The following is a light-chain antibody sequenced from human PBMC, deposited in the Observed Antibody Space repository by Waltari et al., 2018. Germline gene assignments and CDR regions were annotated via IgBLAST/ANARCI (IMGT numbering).Light chain of an antibody. Sequence: QSALTKPRSVYGSPGKEVNISCTGTNSDVGGYIFVSWYQQHPGKAPKLMIYDVTKRPSGVPDRFSGSKSGNTASLTISGLQAEDEADYYCCSYAGSYTYVFGTGTKVTVL. CDR2: DVT. CDR3: CSYAGSYTYV. CDR1: NSDVGGYIF. V-gene: IGLV2-11*01. J-gene: IGLJ1*01.